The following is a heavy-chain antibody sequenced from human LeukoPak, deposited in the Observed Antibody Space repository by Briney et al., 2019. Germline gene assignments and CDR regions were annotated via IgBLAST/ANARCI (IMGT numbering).Heavy chain of an antibody. Sequence: GGSLRLSCAASGFTFSSYAMSWVGQAPGKGLQWVSAISGSGGSTYYADSVKGRFTISRDNSKNTLYLQMNSLRAEDTAVYCCAKVSSGYDYFDYWGQGTLVTVSS. CDR3: AKVSSGYDYFDY. V-gene: IGHV3-23*01. J-gene: IGHJ4*02. CDR1: GFTFSSYA. D-gene: IGHD5-12*01. CDR2: ISGSGGST.